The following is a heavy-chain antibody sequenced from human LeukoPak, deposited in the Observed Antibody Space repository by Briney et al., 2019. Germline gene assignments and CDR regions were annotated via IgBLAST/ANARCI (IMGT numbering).Heavy chain of an antibody. CDR3: ARGLFYYYDSSGYRDC. CDR2: ISAYNGNT. J-gene: IGHJ4*02. V-gene: IGHV1-18*01. CDR1: GYTFTSYG. Sequence: ASVKVSCKASGYTFTSYGISWVRQAPGQGLEWMGWISAYNGNTNYAQKLQGRVTMTTDTSTSTAYMELRSLRSDDTAVYYCARGLFYYYDSSGYRDCWGQGTLVTVSS. D-gene: IGHD3-22*01.